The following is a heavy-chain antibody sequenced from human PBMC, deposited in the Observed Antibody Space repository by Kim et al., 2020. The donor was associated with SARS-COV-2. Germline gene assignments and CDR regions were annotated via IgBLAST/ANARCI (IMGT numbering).Heavy chain of an antibody. Sequence: GGSLRLSCAASGFTFSSYAMHWVRQAPGKGLEWVAVISYDGSNKYYADSVKGRFTISRDNSKNTLYLQMNSLRAEDTAVYYCARALNLDPYFDYWGQGTLVTVSP. CDR1: GFTFSSYA. J-gene: IGHJ4*02. V-gene: IGHV3-30*04. CDR2: ISYDGSNK. CDR3: ARALNLDPYFDY.